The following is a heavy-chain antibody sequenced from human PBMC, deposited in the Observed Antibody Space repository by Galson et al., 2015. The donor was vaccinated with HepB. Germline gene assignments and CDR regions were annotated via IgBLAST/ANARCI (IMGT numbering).Heavy chain of an antibody. CDR1: GGSFSGYY. V-gene: IGHV4-34*01. CDR2: INHSGST. D-gene: IGHD1-26*01. Sequence: SETLSLTCAVYGGSFSGYYWSWIRQPPGKGLEWIGEINHSGSTNYNPSLKSRVTISVDTSKNQFSLKLSSVTAADTAVYYCARNGVGATTNFDYWGQGTLVTVSS. J-gene: IGHJ4*02. CDR3: ARNGVGATTNFDY.